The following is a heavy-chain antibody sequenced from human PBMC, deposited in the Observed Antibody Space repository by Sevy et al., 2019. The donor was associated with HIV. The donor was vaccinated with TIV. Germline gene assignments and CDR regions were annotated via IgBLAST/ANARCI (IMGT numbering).Heavy chain of an antibody. D-gene: IGHD3-16*02. CDR3: ARGGRDDYVWGSYRRSGERQPSYYYYYYMDV. CDR1: GFTFSSYA. V-gene: IGHV3-30-3*01. Sequence: QLGGSLRLSCAASGFTFSSYAMHWVRQAPGKGLEWVAVISYDGSNKYYADSVKGRFTISRDNSKNTLYLQMNSLRAEDTAXYYCARGGRDDYVWGSYRRSGERQPSYYYYYYMDVWGKGTTVTVSS. J-gene: IGHJ6*03. CDR2: ISYDGSNK.